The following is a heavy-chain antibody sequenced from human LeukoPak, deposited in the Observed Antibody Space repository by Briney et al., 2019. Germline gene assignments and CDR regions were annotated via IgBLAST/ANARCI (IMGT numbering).Heavy chain of an antibody. D-gene: IGHD1-26*01. CDR3: AKGSRNTGFDY. CDR2: ISDSGGNT. J-gene: IGHJ4*02. V-gene: IGHV3-23*01. CDR1: IFTLRSFA. Sequence: GGSLRLSRVASIFTLRSFAMYGVRQARGKGREGVAAISDSGGNTYYADSVKGRFTISRDNSKNTLYLQMDSLRVEDTAVYYCAKGSRNTGFDYWGQGTLVTVSS.